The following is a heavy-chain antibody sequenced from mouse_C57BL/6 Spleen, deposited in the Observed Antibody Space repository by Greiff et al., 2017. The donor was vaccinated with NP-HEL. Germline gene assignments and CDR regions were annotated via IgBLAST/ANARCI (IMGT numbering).Heavy chain of an antibody. CDR1: GYTFTSYN. CDR2: IYPGNGDT. J-gene: IGHJ4*01. CDR3: ARNRYGSSYYAMDY. V-gene: IGHV1-12*01. D-gene: IGHD1-1*01. Sequence: QVQLKQSGAELVRPGASVKMSCKASGYTFTSYNMHWVKQTPRQGLEWIGAIYPGNGDTSYNQKFKGKATLTVDKSSSTAYMQLSSLTSEDSAVYFCARNRYGSSYYAMDYWGQGTSVTVSS.